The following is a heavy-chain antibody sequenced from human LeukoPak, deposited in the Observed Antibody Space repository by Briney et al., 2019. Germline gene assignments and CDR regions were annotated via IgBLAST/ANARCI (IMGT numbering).Heavy chain of an antibody. CDR3: ARDPPLGSCSTISCPHLDY. CDR2: ISSSSSFV. J-gene: IGHJ4*02. V-gene: IGHV3-21*01. D-gene: IGHD2-2*01. Sequence: GGSLRLSCAASGFTFSRYSMNWVRQAPGKGLEWVSSISSSSSFVYYADSVKGRFTISRDNAKNSLYLQMNSLRAEDTAVYYCARDPPLGSCSTISCPHLDYWGQGTLVTVSS. CDR1: GFTFSRYS.